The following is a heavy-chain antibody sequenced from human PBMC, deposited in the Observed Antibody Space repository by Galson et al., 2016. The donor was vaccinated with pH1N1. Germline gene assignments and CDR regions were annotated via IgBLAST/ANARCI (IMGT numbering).Heavy chain of an antibody. CDR1: GFTFSRYA. Sequence: SLRLSYAASGFTFSRYAMSWVRQAPGKGLEWVSAIRGSGDDTYYATSVKGRFTISRDNSKNTLYLQMNSLRGDDTAVYYCAKLDYDFWSGYYRHFDYWGQGTLVTVSS. CDR3: AKLDYDFWSGYYRHFDY. D-gene: IGHD3-3*01. CDR2: IRGSGDDT. J-gene: IGHJ4*02. V-gene: IGHV3-23*01.